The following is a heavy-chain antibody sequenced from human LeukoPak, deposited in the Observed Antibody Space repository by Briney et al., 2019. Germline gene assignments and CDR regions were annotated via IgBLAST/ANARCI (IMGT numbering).Heavy chain of an antibody. J-gene: IGHJ4*02. CDR2: ISWNSGSI. CDR3: GRALQDYYYDTTGYYGLGY. CDR1: GFTFDDYA. D-gene: IGHD3-22*01. Sequence: GGSLRLSCAASGFTFDDYAMHWVRQAPGKGLEWVSGISWNSGSIGYADSVKGRFTISRDNAKNSLYLQMNSLRAEDTVLYYCGRALQDYYYDTTGYYGLGYWGQGTLVTVSS. V-gene: IGHV3-9*01.